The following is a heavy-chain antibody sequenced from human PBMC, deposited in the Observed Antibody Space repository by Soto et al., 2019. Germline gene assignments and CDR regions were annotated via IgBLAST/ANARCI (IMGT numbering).Heavy chain of an antibody. CDR2: ISGSGGSA. J-gene: IGHJ4*02. Sequence: GGSLSLSCAASGFPFSSYSMSWVRQAPGKGLEWVSAISGSGGSAYYADSVKGRFTISRDNSKNTLYLQMNSLRAEDTAVYYCAKDSTIFGVVKNYWGQGTLVTVSS. CDR3: AKDSTIFGVVKNY. V-gene: IGHV3-23*01. D-gene: IGHD3-3*01. CDR1: GFPFSSYS.